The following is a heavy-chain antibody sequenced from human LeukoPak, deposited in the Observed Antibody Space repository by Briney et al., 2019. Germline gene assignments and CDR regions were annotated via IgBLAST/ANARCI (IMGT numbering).Heavy chain of an antibody. J-gene: IGHJ4*02. CDR1: GGSSSSSSYY. V-gene: IGHV4-39*01. CDR2: IYYSGST. D-gene: IGHD4-11*01. CDR3: ARLRIADYSNHRGYFDY. Sequence: TSETLSLTCTVSGGSSSSSSYYWGWIRQPPGKGLEWIGSIYYSGSTYYSPSLKSRVTISVDTSKNQFSLKLSSVTAADTAVYYCARLRIADYSNHRGYFDYWGQGTLVTVSS.